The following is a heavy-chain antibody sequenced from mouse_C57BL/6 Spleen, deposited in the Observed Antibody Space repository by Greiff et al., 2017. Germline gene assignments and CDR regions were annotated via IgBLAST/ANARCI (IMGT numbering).Heavy chain of an antibody. J-gene: IGHJ3*01. CDR3: SIKAPYGELGGAY. D-gene: IGHD1-2*01. CDR2: IYPRSGNT. CDR1: GYTFTSYG. Sequence: VQLQQSGAELARPGASVKLSCKASGYTFTSYGISWVKQRTGQGLEWIGEIYPRSGNTYYNEKFKGKATLTADKYSSTAYMELRSLTSEDSAVDFCSIKAPYGELGGAYWGQGTLVTVSA. V-gene: IGHV1-81*01.